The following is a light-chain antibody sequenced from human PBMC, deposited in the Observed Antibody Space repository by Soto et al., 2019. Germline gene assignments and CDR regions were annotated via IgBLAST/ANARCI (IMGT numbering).Light chain of an antibody. CDR2: DAS. CDR3: QQYNNWPRT. CDR1: QSIRST. Sequence: ETVMTQSPATLSVSPGERATLSCRASQSIRSTLAWFQQKPGQAPRLLIYDASKRATGIPARFSGSGSGTEFTLTISSLQSEDFALYYCQQYNNWPRTFGQGTIVDIK. V-gene: IGKV3-15*01. J-gene: IGKJ1*01.